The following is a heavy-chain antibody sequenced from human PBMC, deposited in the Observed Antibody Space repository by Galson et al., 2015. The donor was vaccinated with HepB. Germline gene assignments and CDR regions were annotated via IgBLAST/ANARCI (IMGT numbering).Heavy chain of an antibody. Sequence: SVKVSCKASGYSFTTYGMSWVRQAPGQGLEWMGWINNDNGDTNYAQKFQGRVTMATDTSTSTVHMELRSLRSGDTALYYCARDWNHDGFDNWGQGTLVTVSS. CDR1: GYSFTTYG. CDR3: ARDWNHDGFDN. CDR2: INNDNGDT. V-gene: IGHV1-18*04. J-gene: IGHJ4*02. D-gene: IGHD1-1*01.